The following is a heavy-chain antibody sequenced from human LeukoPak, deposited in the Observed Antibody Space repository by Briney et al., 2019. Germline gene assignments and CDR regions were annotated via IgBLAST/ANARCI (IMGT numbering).Heavy chain of an antibody. Sequence: PSETLSLTCAVYGGSFSGYYWSWIRQPPGKGLEWIGEINHSGSTNYNPSLKSRVTISVDTSKNQFSLKLSSVTAADTAVYYCARGRVLTPSGPYILTGYSRPRGELDYWGQGTLVTVSS. J-gene: IGHJ4*02. V-gene: IGHV4-34*01. CDR2: INHSGST. CDR1: GGSFSGYY. D-gene: IGHD3-9*01. CDR3: ARGRVLTPSGPYILTGYSRPRGELDY.